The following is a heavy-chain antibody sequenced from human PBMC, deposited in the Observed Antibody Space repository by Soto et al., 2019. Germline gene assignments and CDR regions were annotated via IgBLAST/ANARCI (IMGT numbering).Heavy chain of an antibody. D-gene: IGHD6-19*01. CDR3: ARAGYSSGPVALGY. J-gene: IGHJ4*02. V-gene: IGHV4-30-2*01. Sequence: QLQLQESGSGLVKPSQTLSLTCAVSGGSISSGGSSWSWIRQPPGKGLEWIGYIYHSGSTYYNPSLKSRVTISIDRSKNQFSLQLSSVTAADTAVYYCARAGYSSGPVALGYWGQGTLVTVSS. CDR1: GGSISSGGSS. CDR2: IYHSGST.